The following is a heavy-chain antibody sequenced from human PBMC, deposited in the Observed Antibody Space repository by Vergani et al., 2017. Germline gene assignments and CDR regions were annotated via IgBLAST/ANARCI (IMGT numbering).Heavy chain of an antibody. CDR1: GYTFTSYG. D-gene: IGHD1-26*01. V-gene: IGHV1-2*02. CDR2: INPNSGGT. Sequence: QVQLVQSGAEVKKPGASVKVSCKASGYTFTSYGISWVRQAPGQGLEWMGWINPNSGGTNYAQKFQGRVTMTRDTSISTAYMELSRLRSDDTAVYYCARDRIVGARATPNWFDPWGQGTLVTVSS. CDR3: ARDRIVGARATPNWFDP. J-gene: IGHJ5*02.